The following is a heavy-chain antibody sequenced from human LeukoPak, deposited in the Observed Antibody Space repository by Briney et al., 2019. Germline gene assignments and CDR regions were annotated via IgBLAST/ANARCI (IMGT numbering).Heavy chain of an antibody. CDR2: IYSSGSA. Sequence: PSQTLSLTCTVSGGSISSGSYYWSWIRQPAGKGLEWIGRIYSSGSANYNPSLKSRVTISVDRSKNQFSLRLTSVTAADTAVYYCARAVGSSESNWFDPWGQGTLATASS. CDR3: ARAVGSSESNWFDP. V-gene: IGHV4-61*02. J-gene: IGHJ5*02. D-gene: IGHD1-26*01. CDR1: GGSISSGSYY.